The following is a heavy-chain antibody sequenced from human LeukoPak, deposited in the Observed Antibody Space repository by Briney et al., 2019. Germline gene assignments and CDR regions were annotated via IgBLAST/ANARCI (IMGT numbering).Heavy chain of an antibody. CDR2: ISSNGGST. D-gene: IGHD3-10*01. J-gene: IGHJ4*02. Sequence: GGSLRLSCAASGFTFSSYAMHWVRQAPGKGLEYVSAISSNGGSTYYANSVKGRFTISRDNSKNTLYLQMGSLRAEDMAVYYCARDHGRGSTDYFDYWGQGTLVTVSS. CDR3: ARDHGRGSTDYFDY. V-gene: IGHV3-64*01. CDR1: GFTFSSYA.